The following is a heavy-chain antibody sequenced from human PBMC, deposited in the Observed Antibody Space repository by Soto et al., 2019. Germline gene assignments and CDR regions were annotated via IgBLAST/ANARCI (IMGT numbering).Heavy chain of an antibody. CDR3: ARGGTGTYFDY. D-gene: IGHD1-1*01. V-gene: IGHV4-30-2*01. Sequence: SETLSLTCAVSGGSISSGGYSWSWIRQPPGKGLEWIGYIYHSGSTYYNPSLKSRVTISVDWSKNQFSLKLSSVTAADTAVYYCARGGTGTYFDYWGQGTPVTVSS. J-gene: IGHJ4*02. CDR2: IYHSGST. CDR1: GGSISSGGYS.